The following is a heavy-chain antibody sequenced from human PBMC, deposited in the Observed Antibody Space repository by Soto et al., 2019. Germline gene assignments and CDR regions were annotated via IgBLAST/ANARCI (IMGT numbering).Heavy chain of an antibody. J-gene: IGHJ6*02. CDR3: SRGASGLTGYYSYYGMDV. V-gene: IGHV3-74*01. CDR1: GFTFSTYW. D-gene: IGHD1-1*01. Sequence: GGSLRLSCAASGFTFSTYWMHWVRQAPGKGLVWVSRINSDGSTTTYADSVKGRFTISRDNAKNTLYLQMNSLRAEDTAVYYCSRGASGLTGYYSYYGMDVWGQGTTVTVSS. CDR2: INSDGSTT.